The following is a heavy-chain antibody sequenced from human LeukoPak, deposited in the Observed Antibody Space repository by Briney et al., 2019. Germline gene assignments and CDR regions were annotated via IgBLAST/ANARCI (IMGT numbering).Heavy chain of an antibody. V-gene: IGHV3-30*02. D-gene: IGHD3-10*01. CDR1: GFTFSSYG. J-gene: IGHJ4*02. Sequence: SGGSLRLSCAASGFTFSSYGMHWVRQAPGKGLEWVAFIRYDGSNKYYADSVKGRFTISRDNSKNTLYLQMNSLRVEDTAVYYCAREKGRGVISPYYDYWGQGTRVTVSS. CDR2: IRYDGSNK. CDR3: AREKGRGVISPYYDY.